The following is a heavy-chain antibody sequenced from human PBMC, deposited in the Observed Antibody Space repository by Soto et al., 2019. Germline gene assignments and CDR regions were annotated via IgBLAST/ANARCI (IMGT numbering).Heavy chain of an antibody. CDR1: GFTFSTFA. D-gene: IGHD6-19*01. CDR3: ATNGEWGSGWMSYYYYGMDV. V-gene: IGHV3-30-3*01. CDR2: ISYDGGNK. Sequence: PGGSLRLSCAASGFTFSTFAIHWVRQAPGKGLEWVSIISYDGGNKYYADSVKGRFTISRDNAKNSLYLQMNSLRAEDTAVYYCATNGEWGSGWMSYYYYGMDVWGQGTTVTVSS. J-gene: IGHJ6*02.